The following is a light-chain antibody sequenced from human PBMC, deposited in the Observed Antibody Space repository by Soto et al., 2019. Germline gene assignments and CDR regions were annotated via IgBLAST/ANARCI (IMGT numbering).Light chain of an antibody. CDR3: AAWEDSLNGVV. V-gene: IGLV1-44*01. Sequence: QSVLTQPPSASGTPGQRVTISCSGSSSNIGSSTVNWYQQLPGTAPKLLIYSNNQRPSGVPDRVSGVKSGTSASLAISGLQSEDEGDYYCAAWEDSLNGVVFGGGTKLTVL. CDR2: SNN. CDR1: SSNIGSST. J-gene: IGLJ2*01.